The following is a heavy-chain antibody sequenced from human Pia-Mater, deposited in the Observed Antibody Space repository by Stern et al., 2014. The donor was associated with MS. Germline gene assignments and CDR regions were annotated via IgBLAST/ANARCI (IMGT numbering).Heavy chain of an antibody. CDR3: DGYASWVDY. V-gene: IGHV4-39*01. Sequence: QVQLQESGPGLVKPSETLSLTCTVSGGSISSSSYYWGWIRQPPGKGLEWIGSIYYSGSTYYNPSLKSRVTISVDTAKHQFSLKLSSVTAADTAVYYCDGYASWVDYWGQGTLVTVSS. CDR2: IYYSGST. CDR1: GGSISSSSYY. D-gene: IGHD5-18*01. J-gene: IGHJ4*02.